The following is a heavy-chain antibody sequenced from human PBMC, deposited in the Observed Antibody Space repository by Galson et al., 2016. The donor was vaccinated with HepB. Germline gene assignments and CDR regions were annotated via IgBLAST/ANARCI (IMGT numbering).Heavy chain of an antibody. J-gene: IGHJ3*02. CDR2: ISSSGSTI. CDR3: AIGITGTSEAFDI. V-gene: IGHV3-11*01. CDR1: GFTFSDYY. Sequence: SLRLSCAASGFTFSDYYMSWIRQAPGKGLEWVSYISSSGSTIYYADSVKGRFTIPRDNAKNSLYLQMNSLRAEDTAVYYCAIGITGTSEAFDIWGQETMVTVSS. D-gene: IGHD1-7*01.